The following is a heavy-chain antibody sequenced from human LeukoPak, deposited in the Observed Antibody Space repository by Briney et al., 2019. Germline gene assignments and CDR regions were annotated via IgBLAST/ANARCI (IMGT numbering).Heavy chain of an antibody. CDR1: GYSISSGYY. J-gene: IGHJ4*02. D-gene: IGHD3-3*01. V-gene: IGHV4-38-2*02. CDR2: IYHSGST. CDR3: SGGDLFGIDY. Sequence: SETLSLTCTVSGYSISSGYYWGWIRQPPGKGLEWIGSIYHSGSTNYNPSLKSRVTISVDTSKNQFSLKLSSVTAADTAVYYCSGGDLFGIDYWGQGTLVTVSS.